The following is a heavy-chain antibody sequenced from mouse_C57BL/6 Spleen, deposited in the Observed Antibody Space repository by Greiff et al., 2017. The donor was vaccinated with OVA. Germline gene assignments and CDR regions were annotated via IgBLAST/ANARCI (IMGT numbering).Heavy chain of an antibody. CDR2: IYPGSGNT. CDR3: ARGTTVVADYVDY. J-gene: IGHJ2*01. CDR1: GYTFTDYY. V-gene: IGHV1-76*01. D-gene: IGHD1-1*01. Sequence: VQLQQSGAELVRPGASVKLSCKASGYTFTDYYINWVKQRPGQGLEWIARIYPGSGNTYYNEKFKGKATLTAEKSSSTAYMQLSSLTSEDSAVYFCARGTTVVADYVDYWGQGTTLTVSS.